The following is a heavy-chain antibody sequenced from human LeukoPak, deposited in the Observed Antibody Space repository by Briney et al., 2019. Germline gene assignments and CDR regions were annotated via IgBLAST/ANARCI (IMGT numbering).Heavy chain of an antibody. CDR1: GYTFNNYF. D-gene: IGHD2-8*01. CDR3: ARGQSMYY. J-gene: IGHJ4*02. V-gene: IGHV1-18*01. Sequence: ASVKVSCKASGYTFNNYFISWLRQAPAQGLEWVGWISPHSHTTHYSAKVQGRVTMTTDTTTITVYMELRSLSSDDRAVYFCARGQSMYYWGQGTPVTVSS. CDR2: ISPHSHTT.